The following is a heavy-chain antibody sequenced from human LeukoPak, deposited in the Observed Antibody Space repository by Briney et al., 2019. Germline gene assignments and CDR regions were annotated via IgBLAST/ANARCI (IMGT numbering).Heavy chain of an antibody. J-gene: IGHJ4*02. CDR2: IIPILGIA. CDR1: RGTFSSYA. V-gene: IGHV1-69*04. Sequence: PSVKLSCKASRGTFSSYAISWVRQAPGQGLEWMGRIIPILGIANYAQKFQGRVTITADKSTSTAYVELSSLRSVDTAVYYCAMSEWELLLADYWGQGTLVTVSS. CDR3: AMSEWELLLADY. D-gene: IGHD1-26*01.